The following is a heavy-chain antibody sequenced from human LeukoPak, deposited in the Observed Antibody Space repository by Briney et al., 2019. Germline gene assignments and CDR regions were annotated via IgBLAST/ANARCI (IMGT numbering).Heavy chain of an antibody. J-gene: IGHJ6*02. CDR3: AKDRTGTYYYYGMDV. D-gene: IGHD1-1*01. Sequence: PGGSLRLSCAASGFTFDDYAMHWVRQAPGKGLEWVSGISWNSGSIGYADSVKGRFTISRDNAKNSLYLQMNSLRAEDTALYYCAKDRTGTYYYYGMDVWGQGTTVTVSS. CDR1: GFTFDDYA. CDR2: ISWNSGSI. V-gene: IGHV3-9*01.